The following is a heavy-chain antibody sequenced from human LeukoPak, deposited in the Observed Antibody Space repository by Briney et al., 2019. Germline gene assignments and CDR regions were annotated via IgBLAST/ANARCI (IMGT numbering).Heavy chain of an antibody. CDR3: AEHRIAVAADAFDI. D-gene: IGHD6-19*01. Sequence: KPGGSLRLSWAASGVTFSHYYMSWIRQAPGKGLEWVSYISSSSSYTNYADSVKGRFTISRDNAKNSLYLQMNSLRAEDTAVYYWAEHRIAVAADAFDIWGQGTMVTVSS. J-gene: IGHJ3*02. V-gene: IGHV3-11*03. CDR2: ISSSSSYT. CDR1: GVTFSHYY.